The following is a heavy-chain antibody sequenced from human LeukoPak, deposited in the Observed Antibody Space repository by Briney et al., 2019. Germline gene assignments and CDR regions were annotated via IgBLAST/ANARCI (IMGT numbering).Heavy chain of an antibody. V-gene: IGHV3-23*01. CDR3: TRNYGGNWFDP. Sequence: GGSLRLSCAASGFTFSSSAMSWVRQAPGKGLEWVSGGSGDSTFYADSVRGRFTMSRDNSNNTLYLQMNSLRAEDTAVYYCTRNYGGNWFDPWGQGTLVTVSS. D-gene: IGHD4-23*01. CDR1: GFTFSSSA. CDR2: GSGDST. J-gene: IGHJ5*02.